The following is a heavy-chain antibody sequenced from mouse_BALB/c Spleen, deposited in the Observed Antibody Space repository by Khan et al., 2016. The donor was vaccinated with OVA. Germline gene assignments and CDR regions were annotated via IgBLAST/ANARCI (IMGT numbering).Heavy chain of an antibody. D-gene: IGHD1-3*01. V-gene: IGHV2-9*02. CDR1: GFSLTSYG. J-gene: IGHJ2*01. CDR3: ARLEDI. CDR2: IWAGGST. Sequence: VKLMESGPGLVAPSQSLSITCTVSGFSLTSYGVHWVRQPPGKGLEWLGVIWAGGSTHYTSALMSRLSISTDNSKSPVFLTMNSLQTDDTAMYYGARLEDIWGQGTTLTGAS.